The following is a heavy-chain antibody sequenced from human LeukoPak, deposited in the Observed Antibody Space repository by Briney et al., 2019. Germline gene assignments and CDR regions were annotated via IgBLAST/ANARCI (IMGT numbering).Heavy chain of an antibody. D-gene: IGHD6-13*01. J-gene: IGHJ4*02. CDR3: ARDGGSSSFGY. V-gene: IGHV1-69*05. CDR1: RGTFSSYA. CDR2: IIPIFGTA. Sequence: SVKVSCKASRGTFSSYAISWVRQAPGQGLEWMGRIIPIFGTANYAQKFQGRVTITTDESTSTAYMELSSLRSEDTAVYYCARDGGSSSFGYWGQGTLVTVSS.